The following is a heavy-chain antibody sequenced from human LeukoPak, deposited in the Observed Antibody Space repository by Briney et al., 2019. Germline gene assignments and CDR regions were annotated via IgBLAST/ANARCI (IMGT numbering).Heavy chain of an antibody. J-gene: IGHJ4*02. V-gene: IGHV3-74*01. CDR1: GFTFSSYW. D-gene: IGHD4-17*01. CDR3: ARDTDTVTTILDY. Sequence: PWGSLRLSCAASGFTFSSYWMHWVRQAPGKGLVWVSRINSDGSSTSYADSVKGRFTISRDNAKNTLYLQMNSPRAEDTAVYYCARDTDTVTTILDYWGQGTLVTVSS. CDR2: INSDGSST.